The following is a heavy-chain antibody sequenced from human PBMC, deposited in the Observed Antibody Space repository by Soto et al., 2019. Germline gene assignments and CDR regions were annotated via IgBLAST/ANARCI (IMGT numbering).Heavy chain of an antibody. V-gene: IGHV4-59*01. D-gene: IGHD1-26*01. Sequence: QVQLQESGPGLVKPSETLSLTCTVSSGSIINYYWSWIRQPPGKGLEWIGFIYYSGSTNYNSFLMSRATMSVDMSRQQLSLNLNSVTAADTAVYYCASRFTLATTTGDAFDLWGQGTMVTVSS. CDR1: SGSIINYY. CDR2: IYYSGST. J-gene: IGHJ3*01. CDR3: ASRFTLATTTGDAFDL.